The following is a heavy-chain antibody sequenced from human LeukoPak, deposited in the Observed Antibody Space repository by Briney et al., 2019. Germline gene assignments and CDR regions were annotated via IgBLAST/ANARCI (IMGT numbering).Heavy chain of an antibody. CDR2: INWNGGST. Sequence: PGGSLRLSCAASGFTFSSYEMNWVRQAPGKGLEWVSGINWNGGSTAYADSVKGRFTISRDNAKNMLYLQMSSLRAEDTAVYYCARKGAVAGTVDYWGQGTLVTVSS. CDR3: ARKGAVAGTVDY. V-gene: IGHV3-20*04. D-gene: IGHD6-19*01. CDR1: GFTFSSYE. J-gene: IGHJ4*02.